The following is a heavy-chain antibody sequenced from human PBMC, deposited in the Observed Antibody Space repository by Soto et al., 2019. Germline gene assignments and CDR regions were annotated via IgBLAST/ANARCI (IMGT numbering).Heavy chain of an antibody. CDR1: GFTFRSYS. V-gene: IGHV3-23*01. CDR3: GKALEMATINHGVDV. CDR2: IDYSGGAK. D-gene: IGHD5-12*01. Sequence: EVQLLESGGGLVQPGGSLRLSCAASGFTFRSYSMTWVRQAPGKGLEWVSIIDYSGGAKHYADSVKGRFTISRDNSKNTLFLQMNSLRAEDTADYYCGKALEMATINHGVDVWGQGTTVTVSS. J-gene: IGHJ6*02.